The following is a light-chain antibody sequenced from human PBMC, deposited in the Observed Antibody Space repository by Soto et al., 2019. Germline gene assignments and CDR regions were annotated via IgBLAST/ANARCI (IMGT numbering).Light chain of an antibody. CDR2: GAS. V-gene: IGKV3-20*01. Sequence: EIVLTQSPGTLSLSPGERATLSCRASQSVSSSYLAWYQQKPGQAPRLLIYGASSTATGIPDRFSGSGSGTDFTLTISRLEPEDFAVYYFQQYGSSPWTFGQGTKVEI. J-gene: IGKJ1*01. CDR3: QQYGSSPWT. CDR1: QSVSSSY.